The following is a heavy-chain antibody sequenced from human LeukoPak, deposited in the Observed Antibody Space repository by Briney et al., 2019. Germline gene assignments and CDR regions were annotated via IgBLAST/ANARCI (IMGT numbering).Heavy chain of an antibody. D-gene: IGHD6-6*01. Sequence: GGSLRLSCAASGFTFDSYAMNWVRQAPGKGLEWVSTVSGSGGSTYYADDSVKGRFTISRDNSKTTLYLHINSLRAEDSAVYYCAKDRQGSYFDHWGQGTLVTVSS. J-gene: IGHJ4*02. V-gene: IGHV3-23*01. CDR2: VSGSGGST. CDR1: GFTFDSYA. CDR3: AKDRQGSYFDH.